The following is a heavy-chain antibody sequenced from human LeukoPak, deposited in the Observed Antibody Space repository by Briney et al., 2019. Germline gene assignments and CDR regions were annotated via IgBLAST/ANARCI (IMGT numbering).Heavy chain of an antibody. J-gene: IGHJ1*01. CDR1: GYTFTSYG. D-gene: IGHD3-22*01. V-gene: IGHV1-18*01. Sequence: GASVKVSCKASGYTFTSYGISWVRQAPGQGIEWMGWISAYNGNTNYAQKLQGRVTMTTDTSTSTAYMELRSLRSDDTAVYYCVGAVYYDSSGYYSPLSREYFQHWGQGTLVTVSS. CDR3: VGAVYYDSSGYYSPLSREYFQH. CDR2: ISAYNGNT.